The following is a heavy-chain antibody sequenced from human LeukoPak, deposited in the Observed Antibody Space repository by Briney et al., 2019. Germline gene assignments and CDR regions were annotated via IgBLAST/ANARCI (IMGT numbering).Heavy chain of an antibody. D-gene: IGHD5-18*01. V-gene: IGHV3-7*01. CDR2: IKQDGSEK. CDR3: AKDRGRGYSYGDYFDY. CDR1: GFTFSSYW. Sequence: PGGSLRLSCAASGFTFSSYWMSWVRQAPGKGLEWVANIKQDGSEKYYVDSVKGRFTISRDNAKNSLYLQMNSLRAEDTAVYYCAKDRGRGYSYGDYFDYWGQGTLVTVSS. J-gene: IGHJ4*02.